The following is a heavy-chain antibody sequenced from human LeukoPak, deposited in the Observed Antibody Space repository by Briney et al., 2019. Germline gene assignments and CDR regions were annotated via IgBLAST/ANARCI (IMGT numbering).Heavy chain of an antibody. CDR3: ARHDYGDYVSSG. Sequence: SETLSLTCTVSGGSTSSSSYYWGWIRQPPGQGLEWIGSIYYSGSTYYNPSLKSRVTISVDTSKNQFSLKLSSVTAADTAVYYCARHDYGDYVSSGWGQGTLVTVSS. V-gene: IGHV4-39*01. CDR2: IYYSGST. D-gene: IGHD4-17*01. J-gene: IGHJ4*02. CDR1: GGSTSSSSYY.